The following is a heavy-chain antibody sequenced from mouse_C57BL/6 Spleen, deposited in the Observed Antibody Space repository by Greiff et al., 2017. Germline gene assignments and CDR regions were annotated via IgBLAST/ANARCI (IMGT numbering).Heavy chain of an antibody. J-gene: IGHJ3*01. D-gene: IGHD2-4*01. CDR2: IDPANGNT. CDR1: GFNIKNTY. V-gene: IGHV14-3*01. CDR3: ASIRVDDYGEYD. Sequence: VQLQQSVAELVRPGASVKLSCTASGFNIKNTYMHWVKQRPEQGLEWIGRIDPANGNTKYAPKFQGKATLTVDTPSNTAYLQLSSLTSEDTAIFYCASIRVDDYGEYDWGQGTLVTVSA.